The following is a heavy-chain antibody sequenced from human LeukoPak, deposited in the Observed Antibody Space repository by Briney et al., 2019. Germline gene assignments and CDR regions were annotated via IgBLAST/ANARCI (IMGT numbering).Heavy chain of an antibody. CDR1: GGTFSSYA. D-gene: IGHD2-2*01. Sequence: SVKVSCKASGGTFSSYATSWVRQAPGQGLEWMGGIIPIFGTANYAQKSQGRVTITADKSTSTAYMELSSLRSEDTAVYYCARGAHCSSTSCPRDHAFDIWGQGTVVTVSS. J-gene: IGHJ3*02. CDR3: ARGAHCSSTSCPRDHAFDI. V-gene: IGHV1-69*06. CDR2: IIPIFGTA.